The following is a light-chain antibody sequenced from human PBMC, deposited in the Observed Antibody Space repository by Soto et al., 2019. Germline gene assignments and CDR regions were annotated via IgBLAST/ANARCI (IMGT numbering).Light chain of an antibody. CDR3: YSYAGSSTYV. CDR2: EVT. CDR1: NSDVGSYNL. V-gene: IGLV2-23*02. Sequence: QSVVTQPASVSGSPGQSITISCTGTNSDVGSYNLVSWYQQHPGKAPKLMIYEVTKRPSGVSYRFSGSKSGNTASLTISGLQAEDEADYYCYSYAGSSTYVFGTGTKLTVL. J-gene: IGLJ1*01.